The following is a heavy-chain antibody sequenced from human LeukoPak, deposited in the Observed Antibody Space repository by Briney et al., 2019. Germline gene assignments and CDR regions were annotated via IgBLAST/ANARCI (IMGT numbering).Heavy chain of an antibody. CDR2: IYYSGST. D-gene: IGHD3-3*01. Sequence: SGTLSLTCTVSGGSISSSSYYWGWIRQPPGKGLEWIGSIYYSGSTYYNPSLKSRVTISVDTSKNQFSLKLSSVTAADTAVYYCASFLITIFGEGRGYYYGMDVWGQGTTVTVSS. J-gene: IGHJ6*02. V-gene: IGHV4-39*01. CDR3: ASFLITIFGEGRGYYYGMDV. CDR1: GGSISSSSYY.